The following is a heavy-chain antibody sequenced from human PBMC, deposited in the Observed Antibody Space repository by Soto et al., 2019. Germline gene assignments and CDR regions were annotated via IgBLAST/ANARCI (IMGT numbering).Heavy chain of an antibody. CDR3: ARDYCEYSDY. CDR1: GGSISSYY. J-gene: IGHJ4*02. Sequence: SETLSLTCTFSGGSISSYYWSWIRQPPGKGLEWIGYIYYSGSTNYNPSLKSRVTISVDTSKNQFSLKLSSVTAADTAVYYCARDYCEYSDYWGQGTLVTVS. CDR2: IYYSGST. V-gene: IGHV4-59*01. D-gene: IGHD2-15*01.